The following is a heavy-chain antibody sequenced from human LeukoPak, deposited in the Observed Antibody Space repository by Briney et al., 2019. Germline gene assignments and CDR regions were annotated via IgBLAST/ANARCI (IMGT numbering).Heavy chain of an antibody. CDR3: AGEWYYYDSSGYYPLGY. CDR1: GFTFSDYY. V-gene: IGHV3-11*04. J-gene: IGHJ4*02. Sequence: GGSLRLSCAASGFTFSDYYMSWIRQAPGKGLEWVSYISSSGSTIYYADSVKGRFTISRDNAKNSLYLQMNSLRAEDTAVYYCAGEWYYYDSSGYYPLGYWGQGTLVTVSS. D-gene: IGHD3-22*01. CDR2: ISSSGSTI.